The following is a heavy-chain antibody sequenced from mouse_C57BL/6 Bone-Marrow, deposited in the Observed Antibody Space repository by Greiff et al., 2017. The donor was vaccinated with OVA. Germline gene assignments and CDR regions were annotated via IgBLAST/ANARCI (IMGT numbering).Heavy chain of an antibody. CDR1: GFSLTSYG. V-gene: IGHV2-5*01. D-gene: IGHD2-3*01. CDR3: AKMYDGYYGYSYAMDY. CDR2: IWRGGST. Sequence: QVQLQQSGPGLVQPSQSLSITCTFSGFSLTSYGVHWVRQSPGKGLEWLGVIWRGGSTDYNAAFMSRLSITKDNSKSQVFFKMNSLQADDTAIYYCAKMYDGYYGYSYAMDYWGQGTSVTVSS. J-gene: IGHJ4*01.